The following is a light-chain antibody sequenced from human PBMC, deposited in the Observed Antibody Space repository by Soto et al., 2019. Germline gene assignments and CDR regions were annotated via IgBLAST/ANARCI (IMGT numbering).Light chain of an antibody. Sequence: QSVLTQPPSVSGAPGQRVTISCTGSSSNIGAGYDVHWYQQLPGTAPKLLIYGNSNRPSGVPDRFSGSKSGTSASLAITGLQAEDEPDYYCQSSDSSPHVVFGGGTKLPVL. CDR2: GNS. V-gene: IGLV1-40*01. CDR3: QSSDSSPHVV. J-gene: IGLJ2*01. CDR1: SSNIGAGYD.